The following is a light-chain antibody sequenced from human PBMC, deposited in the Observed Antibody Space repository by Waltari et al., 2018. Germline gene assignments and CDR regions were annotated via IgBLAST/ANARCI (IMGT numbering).Light chain of an antibody. CDR3: QAWDSDTVV. V-gene: IGLV3-1*01. CDR1: DVGDKY. CDR2: QGT. J-gene: IGLJ3*02. Sequence: SYELTQPPSVSVSPGQTAGITCPGDDVGDKYPCRYQQRPGPSPGVVIYQGTKRPSGIPGRFPGSNSGDTATLTISGTQAVDEAEYYCQAWDSDTVVFGGGTKLTVL.